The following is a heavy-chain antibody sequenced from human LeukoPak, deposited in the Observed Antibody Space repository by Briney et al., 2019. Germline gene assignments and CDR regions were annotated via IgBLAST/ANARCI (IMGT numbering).Heavy chain of an antibody. D-gene: IGHD5-18*01. CDR3: AKGDTAMDPIDY. CDR2: IRYDGSNK. CDR1: GFTFSSYG. V-gene: IGHV3-30*02. Sequence: PGGSLRLSCAASGFTFSSYGMHWVRQVPGKGLEWVAFIRYDGSNKYYADSVKGRFTISRDNSKNTLYLQMNSLRAEDTAVYYCAKGDTAMDPIDYWGQGTLVTVSS. J-gene: IGHJ4*02.